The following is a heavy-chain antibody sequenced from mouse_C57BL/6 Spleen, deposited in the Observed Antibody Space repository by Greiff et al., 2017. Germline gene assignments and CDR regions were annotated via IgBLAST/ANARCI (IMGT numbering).Heavy chain of an antibody. D-gene: IGHD2-3*01. Sequence: VQLQQSGPELVKPGASVKMSCKASGYTFTDYNMHWVKQSHGKSLEWIGYINPNNGGTSYNPKFKGKAPLTVNTSSSTAYLELRSLTSEDSAVYYCASVGGYYEGYYAMDYWGKGTSVTVSS. V-gene: IGHV1-22*01. CDR2: INPNNGGT. J-gene: IGHJ4*01. CDR3: ASVGGYYEGYYAMDY. CDR1: GYTFTDYN.